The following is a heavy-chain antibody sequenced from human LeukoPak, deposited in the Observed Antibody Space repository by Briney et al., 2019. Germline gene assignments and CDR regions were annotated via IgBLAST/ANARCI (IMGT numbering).Heavy chain of an antibody. J-gene: IGHJ5*02. Sequence: SETLSLTCTVSGGSISSYYWSWIRQPAGKGLEWVGRIYTSGSTNYNPSLKSRVTMSVDTSKNQFPLKLSSVTAADTAVYYCARVRVGRATMVRGVMHWFDPWGQGTLVTVSS. CDR2: IYTSGST. D-gene: IGHD3-10*01. V-gene: IGHV4-4*07. CDR3: ARVRVGRATMVRGVMHWFDP. CDR1: GGSISSYY.